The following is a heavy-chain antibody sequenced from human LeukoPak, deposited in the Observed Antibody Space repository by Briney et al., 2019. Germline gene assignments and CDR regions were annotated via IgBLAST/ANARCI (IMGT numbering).Heavy chain of an antibody. CDR3: ARVDGSGSTWGYFDY. CDR2: ISANAITI. Sequence: PGGSLRLSCAASGFIFSDYYMNWIRQAPGKGLEWVSYISANAITIYYADSVKGRFTISRDNAKNSLYLQMNSLRAEDTAVYYCARVDGSGSTWGYFDYWGQGTLVTVSS. D-gene: IGHD3-10*01. J-gene: IGHJ4*02. V-gene: IGHV3-11*01. CDR1: GFIFSDYY.